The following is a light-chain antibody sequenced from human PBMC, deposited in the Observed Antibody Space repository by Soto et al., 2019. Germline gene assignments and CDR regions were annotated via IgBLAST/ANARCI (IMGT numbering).Light chain of an antibody. V-gene: IGKV3-15*01. CDR2: GAS. CDR3: QQYDNSPLT. J-gene: IGKJ4*01. CDR1: QSVSSN. Sequence: EIVMTQSPATLSVSPGERATLSCRASQSVSSNLAWYQQKPGQAPRLLIYGASTRATGIPGRFSGGGSGTEFTLTISSLQSEDFAVYYCQQYDNSPLTFRGGTKVEIK.